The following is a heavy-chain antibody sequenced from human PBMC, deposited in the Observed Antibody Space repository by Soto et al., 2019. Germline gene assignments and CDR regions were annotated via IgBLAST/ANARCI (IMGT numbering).Heavy chain of an antibody. CDR3: ASEGDSSGYPGVGMDV. Sequence: EVQLVESGGGLIQPGGSLRLSCAASGFTVSSNYMSWVRQAPGKGLEWVSVIYSGGSTYDADSVKGRFTISRDNSKNTLYLQMNSLRAEDTAVYYCASEGDSSGYPGVGMDVWGQGTTVTVSS. D-gene: IGHD3-22*01. CDR1: GFTVSSNY. J-gene: IGHJ6*02. CDR2: IYSGGST. V-gene: IGHV3-53*01.